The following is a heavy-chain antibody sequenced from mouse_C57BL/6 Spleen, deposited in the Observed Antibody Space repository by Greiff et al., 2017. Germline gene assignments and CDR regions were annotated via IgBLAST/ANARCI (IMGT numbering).Heavy chain of an antibody. V-gene: IGHV1-26*01. Sequence: EVQLQQSGPELVQPGASVKISCKASGYTFTDYYMNWVKQSHGKSLEWIGDINPNNGGTSYNQKFKGKATLTVDKSSSTAYMELRSLTSEDSAVYYCASWDYWGQGTTLTVSA. J-gene: IGHJ2*01. CDR2: INPNNGGT. CDR3: ASWDY. CDR1: GYTFTDYY.